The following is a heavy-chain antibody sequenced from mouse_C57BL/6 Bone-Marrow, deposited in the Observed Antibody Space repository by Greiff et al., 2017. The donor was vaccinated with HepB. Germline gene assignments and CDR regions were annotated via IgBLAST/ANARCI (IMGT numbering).Heavy chain of an antibody. J-gene: IGHJ3*01. CDR3: ARRGYSNFAWFAY. D-gene: IGHD2-5*01. CDR1: GFTFSSYT. Sequence: EVKLMESGGGLVKPGGSLKFSCAASGFTFSSYTMSWVRQTPEKRLEWVATISGGGGNTYYPDSVEGRFTISRDNAKNTLYLQMSSLRSEDTALYYCARRGYSNFAWFAYWGQGTLATVSA. CDR2: ISGGGGNT. V-gene: IGHV5-9*01.